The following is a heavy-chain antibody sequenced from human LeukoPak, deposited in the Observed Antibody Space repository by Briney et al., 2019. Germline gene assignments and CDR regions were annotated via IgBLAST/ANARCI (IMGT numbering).Heavy chain of an antibody. J-gene: IGHJ4*02. CDR2: IYPGDSDT. Sequence: GESLKISCKGSGYTFTTYWIAWVRQMPGRGLECMGIIYPGDSDTRYSPSFQGQVTISADKSISTAFLQWSSLKASDTAMYYCARLNYSSGWYFDYWGQGTLVTVSS. CDR3: ARLNYSSGWYFDY. CDR1: GYTFTTYW. D-gene: IGHD6-19*01. V-gene: IGHV5-51*01.